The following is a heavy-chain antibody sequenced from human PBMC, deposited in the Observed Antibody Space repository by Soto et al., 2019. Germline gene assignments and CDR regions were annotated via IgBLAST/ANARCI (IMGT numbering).Heavy chain of an antibody. D-gene: IGHD1-20*01. CDR2: IDWDDDK. Sequence: SGPTLVNPTQTLTLTCTISGFSLTTHGMCVTWIRQPPGKALEWLARIDWDDDKFYSTSLKTRLTISKDASKNQVVLTVTNMDPVDTAAYFCARFRRYITARPSDYWGQGPLVTLSS. V-gene: IGHV2-70*17. CDR3: ARFRRYITARPSDY. J-gene: IGHJ4*02. CDR1: GFSLTTHGMC.